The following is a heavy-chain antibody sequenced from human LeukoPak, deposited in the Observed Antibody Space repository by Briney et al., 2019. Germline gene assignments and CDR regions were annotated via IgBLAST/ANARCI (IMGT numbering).Heavy chain of an antibody. D-gene: IGHD3-10*01. V-gene: IGHV1-2*02. J-gene: IGHJ4*02. CDR2: INPNSGGT. CDR3: ASGYGSGSYLVY. Sequence: ASVKVPCRASGYTFTGYYMHWVRQAPGQGLEWMGWINPNSGGTNYAQKFQGRVTMTRDTSISTAYLELNRLRSDDTAVYYCASGYGSGSYLVYWGQGTLVTVSS. CDR1: GYTFTGYY.